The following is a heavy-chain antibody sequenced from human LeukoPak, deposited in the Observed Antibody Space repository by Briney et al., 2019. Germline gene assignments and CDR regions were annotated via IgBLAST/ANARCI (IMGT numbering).Heavy chain of an antibody. CDR2: ISSSGSTI. Sequence: GGSLRLSCAASGFTFSDYYMSWIRQAPGKGLEWVSYISSSGSTIYYADSVKGRFTISRDNAKNSLYLQMNSLRAEDTAVYYCARDLLWFGEFGYYMDVWGKGTTVTISS. D-gene: IGHD3-10*01. J-gene: IGHJ6*03. CDR1: GFTFSDYY. CDR3: ARDLLWFGEFGYYMDV. V-gene: IGHV3-11*01.